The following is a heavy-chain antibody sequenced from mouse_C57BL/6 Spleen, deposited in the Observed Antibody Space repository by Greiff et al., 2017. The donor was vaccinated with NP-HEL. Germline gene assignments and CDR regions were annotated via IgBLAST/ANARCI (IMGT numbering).Heavy chain of an antibody. Sequence: DVQLQESGPELVKPGASVKISCKASGYSFTGYYMNWVKQSPEKSLEWIGEINPSTGGTTYNQKFKAKATLTVDKSSSTAYMQLKSLTSEDSAVYYCARSGGFDYWGQGTTLTVSS. J-gene: IGHJ2*01. CDR2: INPSTGGT. D-gene: IGHD3-1*01. CDR3: ARSGGFDY. CDR1: GYSFTGYY. V-gene: IGHV1-42*01.